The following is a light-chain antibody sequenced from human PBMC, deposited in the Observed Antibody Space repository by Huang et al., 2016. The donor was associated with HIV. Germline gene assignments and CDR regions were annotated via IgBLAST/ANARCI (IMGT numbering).Light chain of an antibody. CDR1: QSISSY. CDR2: AAS. V-gene: IGKV1-39*01. CDR3: QQSYSTPLT. J-gene: IGKJ3*01. Sequence: DIQMTQSPSSLSASVGDRVTITFRASQSISSYLNWYQQKPGKAPKLLIYAASRLQSGVPSRFSGSGSGTDFTLTISSLQPEDFATYYCQQSYSTPLTFGPGTKVDIK.